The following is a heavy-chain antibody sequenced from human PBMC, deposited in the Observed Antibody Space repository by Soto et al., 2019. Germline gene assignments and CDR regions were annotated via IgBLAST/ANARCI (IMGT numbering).Heavy chain of an antibody. D-gene: IGHD6-13*01. J-gene: IGHJ2*01. CDR3: ARDPSLGAEAAGTGWYFDL. Sequence: ASVKVSCKASGYTFTSYAMNWVRHAPGQRLEWMGWINAGNGNTKYSQEFQGRVTITRDTSASTAYMELSSLRSEDTAVYXCARDPSLGAEAAGTGWYFDLWGRGTLVTVSS. CDR1: GYTFTSYA. CDR2: INAGNGNT. V-gene: IGHV1-3*01.